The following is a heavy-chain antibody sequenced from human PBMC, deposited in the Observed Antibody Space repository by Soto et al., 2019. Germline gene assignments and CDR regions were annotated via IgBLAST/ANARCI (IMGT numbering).Heavy chain of an antibody. V-gene: IGHV4-39*01. J-gene: IGHJ4*02. D-gene: IGHD3-22*01. CDR1: GGSISSSNYY. CDR2: IYYTGSP. CDR3: ARLLHDSSGYYYFDY. Sequence: SETLSLTCTVSGGSISSSNYYWGWIRQPPGKGLEWIASIYYTGSPYNNPSLRSRVTMSVDTSQNQFSLKLTSVTAADTAVYYCARLLHDSSGYYYFDYWGQGTLVTAPQ.